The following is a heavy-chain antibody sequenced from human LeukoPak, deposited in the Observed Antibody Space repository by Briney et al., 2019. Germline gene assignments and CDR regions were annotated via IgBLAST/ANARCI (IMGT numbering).Heavy chain of an antibody. CDR1: GGSISSYY. Sequence: PSETLSLTCTVSGGSISSYYWSWIRQPAGKGLEWIGRIYTSGSTNYNPSLKSRVTMSVDTSKNQFSLKLSSVTAADTAVYYCARERVILMRQLSWWFDPWGQGTLVTVSS. CDR3: ARERVILMRQLSWWFDP. CDR2: IYTSGST. V-gene: IGHV4-4*07. D-gene: IGHD6-6*01. J-gene: IGHJ5*02.